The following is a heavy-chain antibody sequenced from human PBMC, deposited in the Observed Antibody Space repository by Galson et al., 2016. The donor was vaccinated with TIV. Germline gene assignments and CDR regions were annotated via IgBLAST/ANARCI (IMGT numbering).Heavy chain of an antibody. CDR1: GLAVDKNY. J-gene: IGHJ6*02. Sequence: SLRLSCASSGLAVDKNYMTWVRQAPGKGLEWVALISDSGNTYYSESVRGRFTISTDNSRNTLYLQMSGLRAEDTAVYYCARDRVIDAYYYHYTYGMDVWGQGTTVTVSS. D-gene: IGHD3-22*01. CDR3: ARDRVIDAYYYHYTYGMDV. V-gene: IGHV3-66*03. CDR2: ISDSGNT.